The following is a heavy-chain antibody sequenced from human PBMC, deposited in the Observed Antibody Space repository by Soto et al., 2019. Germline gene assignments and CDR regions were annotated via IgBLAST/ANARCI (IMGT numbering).Heavy chain of an antibody. CDR3: AKLAMWSRYSSGGFDY. CDR1: GYSFTSYW. V-gene: IGHV5-10-1*01. J-gene: IGHJ4*02. Sequence: PGESLKISCKGSGYSFTSYWISWVRQMPGKGLEWMGRIDPSDSYTNYSPSFQGHVTISADKSISTAYLQWSSLKASDPAMYYCAKLAMWSRYSSGGFDYWGQGTLVTVSS. D-gene: IGHD6-19*01. CDR2: IDPSDSYT.